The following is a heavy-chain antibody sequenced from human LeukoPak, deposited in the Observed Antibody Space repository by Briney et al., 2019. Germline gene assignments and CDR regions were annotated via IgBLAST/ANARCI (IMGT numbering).Heavy chain of an antibody. D-gene: IGHD2-2*01. J-gene: IGHJ4*02. CDR2: ISYDGHT. CDR1: GFTFSAYG. V-gene: IGHV3-30*18. CDR3: AKERGSTTHFDY. Sequence: GGSLRLSCAASGFTFSAYGMHWVRQAPGKGLEWVTVISYDGHTNYADSVKGRFTISRDNSKNTLYLQMNGLRDEDTAVYYCAKERGSTTHFDYWGQGTLVTVSS.